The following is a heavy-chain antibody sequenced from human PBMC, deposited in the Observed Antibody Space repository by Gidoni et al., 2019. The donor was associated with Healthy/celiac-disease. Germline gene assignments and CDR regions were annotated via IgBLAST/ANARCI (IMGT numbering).Heavy chain of an antibody. J-gene: IGHJ6*02. CDR2: IWYDGSNK. D-gene: IGHD6-19*01. V-gene: IGHV3-33*01. CDR3: ARVEQSGEWLVRFSYYYYGMDV. CDR1: GFTFSSYG. Sequence: QVQLVESGGGVVQPGRSLRLSCAASGFTFSSYGMHWVRQAPGKGLEWVAVIWYDGSNKYYADSVKGRFTISRDNSKNTLYLQMNSLRAEDTAVYYCARVEQSGEWLVRFSYYYYGMDVWGQGTTVTVSS.